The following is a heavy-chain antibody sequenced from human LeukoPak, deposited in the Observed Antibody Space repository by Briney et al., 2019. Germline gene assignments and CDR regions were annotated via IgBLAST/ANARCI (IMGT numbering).Heavy chain of an antibody. V-gene: IGHV4-39*07. CDR2: IYYSGRT. Sequence: SETLSLTCTVSGGSVSRSGHYWGWIRQPPGKGLEWIGSIYYSGRTYYNPSLKSRVTISVDTSKNQFSLKLSSVTAADTAVYYCARDSPYSWLSSDAFDIWGQGTMVTVSS. D-gene: IGHD3-9*01. CDR1: GGSVSRSGHY. CDR3: ARDSPYSWLSSDAFDI. J-gene: IGHJ3*02.